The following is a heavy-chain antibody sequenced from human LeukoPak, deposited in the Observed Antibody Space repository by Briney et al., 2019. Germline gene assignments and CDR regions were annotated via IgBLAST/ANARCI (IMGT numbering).Heavy chain of an antibody. CDR3: ARTIAVAGAFDP. V-gene: IGHV1-18*01. CDR2: ISAYNGNT. Sequence: GASVKVSCEASGYTFTSYGISWVRQAPGQGLEWMGWISAYNGNTNYAQRLQGRVTMTTDTSTSTVYMELRSLRSDDTAVYYCARTIAVAGAFDPWGQGTLVTVSS. D-gene: IGHD6-19*01. J-gene: IGHJ5*02. CDR1: GYTFTSYG.